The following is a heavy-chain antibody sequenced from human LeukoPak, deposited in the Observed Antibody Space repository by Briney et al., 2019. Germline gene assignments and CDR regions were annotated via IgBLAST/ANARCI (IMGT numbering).Heavy chain of an antibody. CDR1: GGSISSYY. Sequence: SETLSLTCTVSGGSISSYYWSWIRQPPGKGLEWIGYIYYSGSTNYNPSLKSRVTISVDTSKNQFSLKLSSVTAADTAVYYCAGPYDSSGYYYWGQGTLVTVSS. D-gene: IGHD3-22*01. CDR3: AGPYDSSGYYY. V-gene: IGHV4-59*12. J-gene: IGHJ4*02. CDR2: IYYSGST.